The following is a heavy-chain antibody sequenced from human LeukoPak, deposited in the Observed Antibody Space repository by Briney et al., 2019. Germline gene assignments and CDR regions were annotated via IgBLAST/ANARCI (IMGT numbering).Heavy chain of an antibody. V-gene: IGHV1-2*02. CDR1: GYTFTGYY. D-gene: IGHD6-13*01. Sequence: GASVKVSCKASGYTFTGYYMHWVRQAPGQGLEWMGWINPNSGGTNYAQKFQGRVTMTRDTSISTAYMELSRLRSDDTAVYYCARVLRGIAAADTRWFDPWGQGTLVTVSS. J-gene: IGHJ5*02. CDR3: ARVLRGIAAADTRWFDP. CDR2: INPNSGGT.